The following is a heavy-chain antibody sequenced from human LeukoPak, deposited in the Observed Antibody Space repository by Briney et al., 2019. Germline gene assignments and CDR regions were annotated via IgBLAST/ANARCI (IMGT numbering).Heavy chain of an antibody. CDR1: GFTFSSYA. CDR2: IKQDGSEK. CDR3: ARVRTTFVAVVYGMDV. Sequence: HTGGSLRLSCAASGFTFSSYAMSWVRQAPGKGLEWVANIKQDGSEKYYVDSVKGRFTISRDNAKNSLYLQMNGLRAEDTAVYYCARVRTTFVAVVYGMDVWGQGTTVTVPS. J-gene: IGHJ6*02. V-gene: IGHV3-7*03. D-gene: IGHD3-16*01.